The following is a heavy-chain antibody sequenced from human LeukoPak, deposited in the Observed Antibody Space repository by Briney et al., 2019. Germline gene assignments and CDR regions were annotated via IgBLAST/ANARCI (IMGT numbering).Heavy chain of an antibody. Sequence: GGSLRLSCAAAGFTASSNYMNWVRQAPGKGLEWVANINEDGGDRKYVDSLKGRFTIFRDNAKNSLYLQMKSLRVEDTAVYYCARDAAYGYDRFDYWGQGTQVTVSS. V-gene: IGHV3-7*01. CDR1: GFTASSNY. CDR3: ARDAAYGYDRFDY. CDR2: INEDGGDR. D-gene: IGHD5-18*01. J-gene: IGHJ4*02.